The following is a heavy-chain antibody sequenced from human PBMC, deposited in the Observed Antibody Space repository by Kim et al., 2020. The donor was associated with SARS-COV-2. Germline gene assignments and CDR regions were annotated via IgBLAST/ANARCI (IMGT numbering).Heavy chain of an antibody. V-gene: IGHV4-31*03. Sequence: SETLSLTCTASGGPIINSCNYWIWLPHHPGQDRDWIIYIFHSATSYYNPSLHSRVSLSVDTSKNEFSLRLDSVTAADTAVYYCATCGRTYGNSFDVWGQGTTVTVSS. CDR2: IFHSATS. CDR3: ATCGRTYGNSFDV. D-gene: IGHD2-21*01. CDR1: GGPIINSCNY. J-gene: IGHJ3*01.